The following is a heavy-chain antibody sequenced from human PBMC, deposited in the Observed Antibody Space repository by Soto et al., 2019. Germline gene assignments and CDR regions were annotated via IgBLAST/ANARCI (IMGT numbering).Heavy chain of an antibody. J-gene: IGHJ6*03. CDR2: ISGSGGST. CDR1: GFTFSSYA. V-gene: IGHV3-23*01. CDR3: AKDGPRSRLVATLRLGTGYYYMDV. Sequence: GGSLRLSCAASGFTFSSYAMSWVRQAPGKGLEWVSAISGSGGSTYYADSVKGRFTISRDNSKNTLYLQMNSLRAEDMAVYYCAKDGPRSRLVATLRLGTGYYYMDVWGKGTTVTVSS. D-gene: IGHD5-12*01.